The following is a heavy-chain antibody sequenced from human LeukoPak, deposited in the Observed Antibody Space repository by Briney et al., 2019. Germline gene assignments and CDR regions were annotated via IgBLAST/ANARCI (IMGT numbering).Heavy chain of an antibody. D-gene: IGHD2-15*01. J-gene: IGHJ4*02. CDR2: IIPIFGTA. Sequence: ASVKVSCKASGGTFSSYAISWVRQAPGQGLEWMGGIIPIFGTANYAQKFQGRVTITADESTSTAYMELSSLRSEDTAVYYCARGSGLGYCSGGSCYRLDYWGQGTLVTVSS. CDR1: GGTFSSYA. CDR3: ARGSGLGYCSGGSCYRLDY. V-gene: IGHV1-69*13.